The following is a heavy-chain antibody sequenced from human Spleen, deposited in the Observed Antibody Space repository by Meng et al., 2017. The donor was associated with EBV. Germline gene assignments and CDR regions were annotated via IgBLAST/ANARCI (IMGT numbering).Heavy chain of an antibody. CDR2: IIPIFGTA. Sequence: QVQLVQSGAEVKMPGSSVKASCKASGGTFSSYAISWVRQAPGQGLEWMGGIIPIFGTANYAQKFQGRVAITADESASTAYMELSSLRSEDTAVYYCARDDNWFDTWGQGTLVTVTS. CDR1: GGTFSSYA. J-gene: IGHJ5*02. CDR3: ARDDNWFDT. V-gene: IGHV1-69*01.